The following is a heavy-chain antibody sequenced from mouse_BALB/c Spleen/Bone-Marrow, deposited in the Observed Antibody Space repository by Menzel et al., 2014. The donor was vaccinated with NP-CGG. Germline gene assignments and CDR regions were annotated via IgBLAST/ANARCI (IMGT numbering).Heavy chain of an antibody. V-gene: IGHV3-8*02. D-gene: IGHD1-2*01. CDR2: ISYSGNT. CDR3: TRDYYGP. CDR1: GDSITSGY. Sequence: EVQLQQSGPSLVKPSQTLSLTCSVTGDSITSGYWNWIRKFPGNKLEYMGYISYSGNTYYNPSLISRISITRDTSKNQYYLQLNSVTAEDTATYYCTRDYYGPWGQGTTLTVSS. J-gene: IGHJ2*01.